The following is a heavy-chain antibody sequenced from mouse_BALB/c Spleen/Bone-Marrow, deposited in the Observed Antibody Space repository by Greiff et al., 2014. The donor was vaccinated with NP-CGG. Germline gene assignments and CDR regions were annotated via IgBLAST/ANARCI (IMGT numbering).Heavy chain of an antibody. CDR3: VAYYRYEYYFDY. J-gene: IGHJ2*01. CDR1: GFNIKDYY. Sequence: VHVKQSGAGLVRPGALVKLSCKASGFNIKDYYMHWVKQRPEQGLEWIGWIDPENGNTIYDPKFQGKASITADTSSNTAYLQLSSLTSEDTAVYYCVAYYRYEYYFDYWGQGTTLTVSS. D-gene: IGHD2-14*01. V-gene: IGHV14-1*02. CDR2: IDPENGNT.